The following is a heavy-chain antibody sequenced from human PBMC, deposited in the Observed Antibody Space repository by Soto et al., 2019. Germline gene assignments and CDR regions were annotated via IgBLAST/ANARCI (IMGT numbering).Heavy chain of an antibody. CDR1: GFTFSSYG. V-gene: IGHV3-33*01. D-gene: IGHD3-22*01. J-gene: IGHJ3*01. Sequence: GGSLRLSCAASGFTFSSYGMHWVRQAPGKGLELVAVIWYDGSNKYYADSVKGRFTISRDNSKNTLYLQMNSLRAEDTAVYYCARDHRYYDSSGYYNQDAFDVWGQVTMVTVSS. CDR3: ARDHRYYDSSGYYNQDAFDV. CDR2: IWYDGSNK.